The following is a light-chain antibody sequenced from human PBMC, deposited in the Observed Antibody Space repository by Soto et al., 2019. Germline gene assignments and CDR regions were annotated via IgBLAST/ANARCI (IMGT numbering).Light chain of an antibody. J-gene: IGKJ5*01. Sequence: DIQMTQSPSSLSASVGDRVTITCQESQNITNYLNWYQQKPGRAPKLLIYDASNSEAGVPSRFRGSGSGTDFTFTISRLQPEDIATYYCQQYENIPTFGQGTRLEI. V-gene: IGKV1-33*01. CDR2: DAS. CDR3: QQYENIPT. CDR1: QNITNY.